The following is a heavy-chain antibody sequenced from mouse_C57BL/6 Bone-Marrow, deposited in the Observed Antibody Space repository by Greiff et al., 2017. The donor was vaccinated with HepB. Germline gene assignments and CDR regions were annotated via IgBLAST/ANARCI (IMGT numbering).Heavy chain of an antibody. CDR1: GYAFSSYW. CDR2: IYPGDGDT. Sequence: QVQLQQSGAELVKPGASVKISCKASGYAFSSYWMNWVKQRPGKGLEWIGQIYPGDGDTNYNGKFKGKATLTADKSSSTAYMQLSSLTSEDSAVYFCARRADGYYLYWYFDVWGTGTTVTVSS. V-gene: IGHV1-80*01. J-gene: IGHJ1*03. CDR3: ARRADGYYLYWYFDV. D-gene: IGHD2-3*01.